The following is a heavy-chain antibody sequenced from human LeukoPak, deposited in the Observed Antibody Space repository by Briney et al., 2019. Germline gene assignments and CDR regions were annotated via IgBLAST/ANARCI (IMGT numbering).Heavy chain of an antibody. CDR3: ARRSAGIAGGPGFDP. Sequence: SETLSLTCTVSGGSINSFYWSWIRQPPGKGLEWIGYIHSSGSTNYIPSLKSRVTISVDTSKNQVSLKLSSVTAADTAVYYCARRSAGIAGGPGFDPWGQGTLVTVSS. J-gene: IGHJ5*02. D-gene: IGHD6-13*01. CDR2: IHSSGST. V-gene: IGHV4-4*09. CDR1: GGSINSFY.